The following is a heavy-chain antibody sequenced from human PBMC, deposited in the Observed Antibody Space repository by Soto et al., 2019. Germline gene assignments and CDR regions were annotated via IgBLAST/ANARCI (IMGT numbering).Heavy chain of an antibody. CDR3: ARWARSSIGGKDFDY. CDR1: GGSFNAYY. J-gene: IGHJ4*02. D-gene: IGHD1-26*01. V-gene: IGHV4-34*01. CDR2: IHHSGTT. Sequence: PSETLSLTCAVYGGSFNAYYWSWIRQPPGKGLEWIGEIHHSGTTNYNPSLKGRVLISVDTSKNRFFLRLTSVTAADTAVYYCARWARSSIGGKDFDYWGQGTLVTVSS.